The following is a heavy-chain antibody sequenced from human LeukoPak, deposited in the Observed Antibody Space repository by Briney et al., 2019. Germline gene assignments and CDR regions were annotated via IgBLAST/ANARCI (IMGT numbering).Heavy chain of an antibody. CDR3: ARSADYCSSTSCYYYDY. CDR2: ISYDGSNK. CDR1: GFTFSNYA. V-gene: IGHV3-30*04. J-gene: IGHJ4*02. Sequence: GRSLRLSCAASGFTFSNYAMHWVRQAPGKGLEWVAVISYDGSNKYCADSVKGRFTISRDNSKNTLYLQMNSLRAEDTAVYYCARSADYCSSTSCYYYDYWGQGTLVTVSS. D-gene: IGHD2-2*01.